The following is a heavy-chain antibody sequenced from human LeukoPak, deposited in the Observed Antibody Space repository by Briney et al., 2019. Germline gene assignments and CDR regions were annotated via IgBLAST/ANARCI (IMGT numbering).Heavy chain of an antibody. Sequence: ASVKVSCKASGYTFTGYYMHWVRQAPGQGLEWMGWINPNSGGTNYAQKFQGRVTMTRDTSISTAYMELSRLRSDDTAVYYCARDWENDIVVVPAAIDYWGQGTLVTVSS. J-gene: IGHJ4*02. V-gene: IGHV1-2*02. CDR1: GYTFTGYY. D-gene: IGHD2-2*02. CDR3: ARDWENDIVVVPAAIDY. CDR2: INPNSGGT.